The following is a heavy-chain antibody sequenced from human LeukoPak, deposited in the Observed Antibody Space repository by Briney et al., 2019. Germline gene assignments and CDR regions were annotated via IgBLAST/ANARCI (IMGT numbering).Heavy chain of an antibody. CDR1: GFTFSSYA. V-gene: IGHV3-23*01. D-gene: IGHD3-10*01. CDR3: ATVGHYGPGSSRLTWFES. Sequence: GGSLRLSCAASGFTFSSYATTWVRQAPGKGLEWVSGVSGNGYSTYYADSVRGRFTVSRDNSKNTLSLRMNSLKADDTAVYYCATVGHYGPGSSRLTWFESWGQGTLVMVSS. CDR2: VSGNGYST. J-gene: IGHJ5*01.